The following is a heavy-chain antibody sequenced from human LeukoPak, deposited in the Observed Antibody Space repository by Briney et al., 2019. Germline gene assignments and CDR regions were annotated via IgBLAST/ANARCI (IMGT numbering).Heavy chain of an antibody. D-gene: IGHD6-19*01. CDR3: ARVAGIADMDV. CDR2: ISSSSSYI. Sequence: GGSLRLSCAASGFTFSSYSMNWVRQAPGKGLEWVSSISSSSSYIYYADSVKGRFTISRDNAKNSLYLQMNSLRAEDTAVYYCARVAGIADMDVWGKGTTVTVSS. J-gene: IGHJ6*03. V-gene: IGHV3-21*01. CDR1: GFTFSSYS.